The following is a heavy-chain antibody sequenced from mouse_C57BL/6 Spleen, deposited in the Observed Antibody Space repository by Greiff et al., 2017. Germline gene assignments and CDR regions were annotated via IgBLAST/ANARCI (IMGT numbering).Heavy chain of an antibody. CDR3: ARPHYGSSYYAMDY. CDR2: IHPNSGST. Sequence: QVQLKQPGAELVKPGASVKLSCKASGYTFTSYWMHWVKQRPGQGLEWIGMIHPNSGSTNYNEKFKSKATLTVDKSSSTAYMQLRSLTSEDSAVYYCARPHYGSSYYAMDYWGQGTSVTVSS. CDR1: GYTFTSYW. J-gene: IGHJ4*01. V-gene: IGHV1-64*01. D-gene: IGHD1-1*01.